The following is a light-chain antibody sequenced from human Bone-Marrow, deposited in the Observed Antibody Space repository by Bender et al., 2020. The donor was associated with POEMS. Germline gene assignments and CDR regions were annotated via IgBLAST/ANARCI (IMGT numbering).Light chain of an antibody. CDR2: INN. Sequence: QSVLTQPPSAFGTPGQRVTISCSGSSSNFGTNPVNWYQQLPGTAPKLLIYINNQRPSGVPDRFSGSKSGTSASLAISGLQSEDEADYYCAAWEDSLNGWVFGGGTKLTVL. CDR1: SSNFGTNP. V-gene: IGLV1-44*01. J-gene: IGLJ3*02. CDR3: AAWEDSLNGWV.